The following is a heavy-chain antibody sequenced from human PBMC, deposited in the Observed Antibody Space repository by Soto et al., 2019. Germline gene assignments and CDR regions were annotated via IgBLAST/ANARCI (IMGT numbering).Heavy chain of an antibody. CDR1: GFSFSSYA. Sequence: QVRLVESGGGVVQPGRSLRLSCTASGFSFSSYAMYWFRQPPGKGLEWVAVISHDGINKHYADSVKGRVTVSRDNSNHSLDLQLNSLRGEDTAMYYCARDMYSSASFVKWFEPWGQGTLVTFSS. D-gene: IGHD6-19*01. J-gene: IGHJ5*02. V-gene: IGHV3-30-3*01. CDR2: ISHDGINK. CDR3: ARDMYSSASFVKWFEP.